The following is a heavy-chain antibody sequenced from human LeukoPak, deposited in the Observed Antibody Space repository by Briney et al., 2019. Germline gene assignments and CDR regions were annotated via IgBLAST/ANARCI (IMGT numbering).Heavy chain of an antibody. J-gene: IGHJ3*02. Sequence: ASVKVSCKASGYTFTAYHMHWVRQAPGKGLEWMGWSNPNSGGTSYAQKFQGRVTMTRDTSISTAYMELSSLRSDDTAVYYCARDETKSPLNAFDIWGQGTMVTVSS. V-gene: IGHV1-2*02. CDR1: GYTFTAYH. CDR2: SNPNSGGT. CDR3: ARDETKSPLNAFDI.